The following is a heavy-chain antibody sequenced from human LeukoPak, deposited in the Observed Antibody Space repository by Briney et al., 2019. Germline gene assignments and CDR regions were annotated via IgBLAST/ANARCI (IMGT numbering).Heavy chain of an antibody. CDR1: GYTFTSYG. D-gene: IGHD3-22*01. Sequence: ASVKVSCKSSGYTFTSYGISWVRQAPGQGLEWMGWISAYSGNVNYAQKLQGRVTMTTDTSTSTAYMELRSLRSDDTAVYYCARETTPRYDSSGYRPPLFDYWGQGTLVTVSS. CDR3: ARETTPRYDSSGYRPPLFDY. V-gene: IGHV1-18*01. CDR2: ISAYSGNV. J-gene: IGHJ4*02.